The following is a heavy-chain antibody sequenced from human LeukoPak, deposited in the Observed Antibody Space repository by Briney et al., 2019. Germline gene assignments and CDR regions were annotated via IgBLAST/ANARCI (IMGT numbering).Heavy chain of an antibody. CDR3: VADHPNYGY. CDR2: ISGSGGST. V-gene: IGHV3-23*01. D-gene: IGHD5-24*01. Sequence: GGSLRLSCVASGFTFSSYAMSWVRQAPGKGLEWVSGISGSGGSTYYADSVKGRFAISRDNSKNTVYLQMSSLRAEDTAVYYCVADHPNYGYWGQGTLVTVSS. CDR1: GFTFSSYA. J-gene: IGHJ4*02.